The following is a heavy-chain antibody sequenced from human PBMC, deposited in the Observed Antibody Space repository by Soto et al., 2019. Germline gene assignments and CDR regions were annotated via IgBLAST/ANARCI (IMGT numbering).Heavy chain of an antibody. Sequence: QVQLQESGPGLVKPSQTLSLTCTVSGGSISSGGYYWSWIRQHPGKGLEWIGYIYYSGSTYYNPSLKSRVTISVDTSKNQFSLKLSSVTAADTAVYYCAREASYYYDSSGSYYLTDYWGQGTLVTVSS. CDR1: GGSISSGGYY. CDR2: IYYSGST. CDR3: AREASYYYDSSGSYYLTDY. D-gene: IGHD3-22*01. J-gene: IGHJ4*02. V-gene: IGHV4-31*03.